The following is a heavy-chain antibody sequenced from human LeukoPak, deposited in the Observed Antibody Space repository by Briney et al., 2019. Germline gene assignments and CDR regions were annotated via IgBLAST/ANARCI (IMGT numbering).Heavy chain of an antibody. V-gene: IGHV3-64D*09. J-gene: IGHJ5*01. Sequence: GGSLRLSCSASGFTFSNYVMHWVRQAPGKGLEYVSATSANGDTTYYTDSVKGRFTISRGNSKNTVYLHMSSLRAEDTAVYFCVKDCSRDWNGHWFDSWGQGTLVTVSS. CDR3: VKDCSRDWNGHWFDS. CDR1: GFTFSNYV. CDR2: TSANGDTT. D-gene: IGHD1-1*01.